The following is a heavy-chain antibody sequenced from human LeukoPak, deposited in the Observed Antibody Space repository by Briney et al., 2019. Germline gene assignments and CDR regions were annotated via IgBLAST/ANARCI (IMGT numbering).Heavy chain of an antibody. CDR2: IYYSGST. J-gene: IGHJ4*02. Sequence: SETLSLTCTVSCGSISSSSYYWCWIRQPPGKGLEWIGSIYYSGSTYYNPSLKSRVTISVDTSRNQFSLKLSSVTAADTAVYYCSISPLRCLQSRDYWGQGTLVTVSS. CDR3: SISPLRCLQSRDY. V-gene: IGHV4-39*01. D-gene: IGHD5-24*01. CDR1: CGSISSSSYY.